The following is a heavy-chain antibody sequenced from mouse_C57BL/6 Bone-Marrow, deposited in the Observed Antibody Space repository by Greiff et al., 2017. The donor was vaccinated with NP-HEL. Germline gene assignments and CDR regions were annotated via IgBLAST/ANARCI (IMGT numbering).Heavy chain of an antibody. J-gene: IGHJ2*01. Sequence: QVQLKQPGAELVKPGASVKMSCKASGYTFTSYWITWVKQRPGQGLEWIGDIYPGSGSTNSNEKFKSKATLTVDTSSSTAYMQLSSLTSEDSAVYYCARCPNYFDYWGQGTTLTVSS. CDR3: ARCPNYFDY. V-gene: IGHV1-55*01. CDR2: IYPGSGST. CDR1: GYTFTSYW.